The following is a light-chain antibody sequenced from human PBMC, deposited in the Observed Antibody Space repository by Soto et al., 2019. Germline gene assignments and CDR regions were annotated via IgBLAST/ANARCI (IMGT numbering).Light chain of an antibody. Sequence: EIVLTQSPGTLSLSPGERATLSCRASQSVSSSYLAWYQQKPGQAPRLLIYGASSRATGIPDRFSGSGSGTDCTLTISRLEPEDFAVYYCQQGVTFGQGTRLEIK. CDR1: QSVSSSY. V-gene: IGKV3-20*01. CDR3: QQGVT. CDR2: GAS. J-gene: IGKJ5*01.